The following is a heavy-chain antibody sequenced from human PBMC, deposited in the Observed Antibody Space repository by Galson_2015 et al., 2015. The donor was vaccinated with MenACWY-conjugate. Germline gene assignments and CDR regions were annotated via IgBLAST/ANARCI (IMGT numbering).Heavy chain of an antibody. CDR2: IDSGGGSI. V-gene: IGHV3-74*01. CDR3: SRGGVDRVIIVGGISDY. Sequence: SLRLSCAASGFTFSNYGMHWVRQGPGKGLEWVSCIDSGGGSITYADSVKGRFTISRDNAKNTLYLQMNSLRVEDTAVYYYSRGGVDRVIIVGGISDYWGQGTLVTVSS. CDR1: GFTFSNYG. D-gene: IGHD1-26*01. J-gene: IGHJ4*02.